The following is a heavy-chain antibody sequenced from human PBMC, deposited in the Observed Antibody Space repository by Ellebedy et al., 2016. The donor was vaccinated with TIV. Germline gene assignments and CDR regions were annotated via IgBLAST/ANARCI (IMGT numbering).Heavy chain of an antibody. CDR1: GFTFSRFA. V-gene: IGHV4-34*01. CDR3: ARGLRDPGVISHYYYYMDV. D-gene: IGHD2-21*01. Sequence: ESLKISXAASGFTFSRFAMHWVRQAPGKGLEWIGESNHNGNTNYNPSLKSRVTISVDTSKNQFSLKLSSVTAADTAVYFCARGLRDPGVISHYYYYMDVWGKGTTVTVSS. CDR2: SNHNGNT. J-gene: IGHJ6*03.